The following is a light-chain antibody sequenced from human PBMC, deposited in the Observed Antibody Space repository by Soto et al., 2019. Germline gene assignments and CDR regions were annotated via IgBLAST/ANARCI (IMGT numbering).Light chain of an antibody. CDR1: SSDVGGYNY. Sequence: QSVLTQPPSASGSPGQSVTISCTGTSSDVGGYNYVSWYQQHSGKAPKLMIYEVSKRPSGVPDRFSGSKSGNTASLTVSGLQAEDEADYYCSSYTSSSTLVFGTGTKVTVL. J-gene: IGLJ1*01. CDR3: SSYTSSSTLV. CDR2: EVS. V-gene: IGLV2-8*01.